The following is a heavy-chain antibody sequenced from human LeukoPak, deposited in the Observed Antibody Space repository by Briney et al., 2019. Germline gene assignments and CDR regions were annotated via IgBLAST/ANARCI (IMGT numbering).Heavy chain of an antibody. Sequence: PGGSLRLSCAASGFTFSNYEMNWVRQAPGKGLEWVGRIKSKTEGGSMDYAAPVKGRFTISRDDSKNTLYLQMNGLKTEDTAVYYCTTGNSLGRDGNYFFDFWGPGTLVTVSS. CDR3: TTGNSLGRDGNYFFDF. CDR2: IKSKTEGGSM. CDR1: GFTFSNYE. J-gene: IGHJ4*02. V-gene: IGHV3-15*01. D-gene: IGHD1-7*01.